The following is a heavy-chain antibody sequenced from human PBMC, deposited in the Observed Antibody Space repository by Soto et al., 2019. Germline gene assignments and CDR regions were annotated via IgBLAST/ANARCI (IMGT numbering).Heavy chain of an antibody. CDR1: GFTFSSFG. V-gene: IGHV3-33*01. D-gene: IGHD3-3*01. CDR2: IWYDGSNK. CDR3: ARDASYYSLRSGYYPSRNGMDV. Sequence: QVQVVESGGGVVQPGRSLRLSCAASGFTFSSFGMHWVRQAPGKGLEWVSLIWYDGSNKSYGDSVKGRFTISRDNYRNTVDLQMNSLRADDTAVYYCARDASYYSLRSGYYPSRNGMDVWGQWTTVTVSS. J-gene: IGHJ6*02.